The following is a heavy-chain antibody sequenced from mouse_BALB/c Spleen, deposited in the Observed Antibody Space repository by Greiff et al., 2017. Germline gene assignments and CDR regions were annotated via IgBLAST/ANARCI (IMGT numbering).Heavy chain of an antibody. CDR1: GFTFSDYY. Sequence: DVKLVESGGGLVKPGGSLKLSCAASGFTFSDYYMYWVRQTPEKRLEWVATISDGGSYTYYPDSVKGRFTISRDNAKNNLYLQMSSLKSEDTAMYYCAREGYPSYWGQGTLVTVSA. V-gene: IGHV5-4*02. CDR3: AREGYPSY. CDR2: ISDGGSYT. J-gene: IGHJ3*01. D-gene: IGHD2-2*01.